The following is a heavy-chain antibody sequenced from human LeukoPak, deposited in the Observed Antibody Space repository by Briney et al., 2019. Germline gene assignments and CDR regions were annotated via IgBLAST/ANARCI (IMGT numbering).Heavy chain of an antibody. CDR3: ARAPGSGGSGIQLWWFYYYYGMDV. D-gene: IGHD5-18*01. CDR2: IKQDGSEK. J-gene: IGHJ6*02. CDR1: GFTFSSYW. V-gene: IGHV3-7*01. Sequence: PGGSLRLSCAASGFTFSSYWMSWVRQAPGKGLEWVANIKQDGSEKYYVDSVKGRFTISRDNAKNSLYLQMNSLRAEDTAVYYCARAPGSGGSGIQLWWFYYYYGMDVWGQGTTVTVSS.